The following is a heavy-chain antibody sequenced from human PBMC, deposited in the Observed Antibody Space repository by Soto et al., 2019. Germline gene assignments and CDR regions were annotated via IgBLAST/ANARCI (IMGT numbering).Heavy chain of an antibody. D-gene: IGHD3-3*01. Sequence: TLSLTCTVSGGSISSGGYYWSWIRQHPGKGLEWIGYIYYSGSTHYNPSLKSRVTISVDTSKNQFSLKLSSVTAADTAVYYCARTYYDFWSGYPKGSDYWGQGTLVTVSS. CDR3: ARTYYDFWSGYPKGSDY. CDR1: GGSISSGGYY. V-gene: IGHV4-31*03. CDR2: IYYSGST. J-gene: IGHJ4*02.